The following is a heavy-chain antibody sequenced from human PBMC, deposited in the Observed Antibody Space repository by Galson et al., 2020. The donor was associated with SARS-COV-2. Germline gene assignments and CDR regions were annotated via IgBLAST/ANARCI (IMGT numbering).Heavy chain of an antibody. J-gene: IGHJ3*02. D-gene: IGHD6-13*01. CDR1: GGSISSYY. V-gene: IGHV4-59*12. CDR2: IHYSGTT. Sequence: SETLSLTCTISGGSISSYYWSWIRQPPGKGLEWLGHIHYSGTTEYNPSLKSRVTTSVGTSTYQFSLKLSSVTAADTAVYYCARVIATHDAFDIWGQGTMVTVSS. CDR3: ARVIATHDAFDI.